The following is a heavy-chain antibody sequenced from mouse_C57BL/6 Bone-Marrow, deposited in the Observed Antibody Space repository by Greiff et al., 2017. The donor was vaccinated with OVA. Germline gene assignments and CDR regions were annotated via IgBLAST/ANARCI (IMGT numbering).Heavy chain of an antibody. J-gene: IGHJ1*03. CDR1: GYTFTSYW. CDR3: ARPTTDWYFDV. CDR2: INPSSGYT. Sequence: QVQLKESGAELAKPGASVKLSCKASGYTFTSYWMPWVKQRPGQGLEWIGYINPSSGYTKYNQKFKDKATLTADKSSSTAYMQLSSLTYEDSAVYYCARPTTDWYFDVWGTGTTVTVSS. V-gene: IGHV1-7*01. D-gene: IGHD1-1*01.